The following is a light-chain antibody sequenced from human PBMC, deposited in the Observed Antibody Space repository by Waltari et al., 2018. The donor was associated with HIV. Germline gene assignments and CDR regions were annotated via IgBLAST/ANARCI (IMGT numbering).Light chain of an antibody. CDR3: SSYTTSSSTLP. CDR1: SCDVGGYNY. Sequence: ALTQHASVSGSPGQSITISCTGTSCDVGGYNYVYWYQQPPGQAPKPMIYAVSTRPSGVSNRFSGSKPGNTASLTISGLQAEDEADYYCSSYTTSSSTLPFGGGTKLTVL. CDR2: AVS. V-gene: IGLV2-14*01. J-gene: IGLJ2*01.